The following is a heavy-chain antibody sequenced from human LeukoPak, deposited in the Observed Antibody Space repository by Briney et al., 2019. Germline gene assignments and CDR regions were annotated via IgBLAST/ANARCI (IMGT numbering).Heavy chain of an antibody. J-gene: IGHJ3*02. CDR3: AKEFAVDGAFDI. D-gene: IGHD6-19*01. CDR1: GFTFSSYG. CDR2: ISGSGGSA. Sequence: GGTLRLSCAASGFTFSSYGMSWVRQAPGKGLEWVSGISGSGGSAYYADSVKGRFTISRDNSKNTLYLQMNSLRAEDTAVYYCAKEFAVDGAFDIWGQGTMVTVSS. V-gene: IGHV3-23*01.